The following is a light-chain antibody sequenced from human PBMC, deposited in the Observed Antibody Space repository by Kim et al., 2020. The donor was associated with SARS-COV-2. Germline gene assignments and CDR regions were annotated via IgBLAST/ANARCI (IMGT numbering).Light chain of an antibody. CDR1: QCLVYSEGNIY. V-gene: IGKV2-30*01. CDR2: NVS. J-gene: IGKJ3*01. CDR3: MQCTHWPFT. Sequence: PASIYCMSSQCLVYSEGNIYLNWFHQRPGQSPRRLIYNVSNRASGVPERLSGSGSGTDFTLQINGVEAEDVGVHYCMQCTHWPFTFGPGTQVDIK.